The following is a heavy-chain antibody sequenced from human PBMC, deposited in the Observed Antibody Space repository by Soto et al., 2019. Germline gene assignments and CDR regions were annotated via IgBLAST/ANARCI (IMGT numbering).Heavy chain of an antibody. CDR1: GGTFSSYA. CDR3: ARASNYYDILTGYYPGTTNYYYYYGMDV. J-gene: IGHJ6*02. V-gene: IGHV1-69*13. D-gene: IGHD3-9*01. Sequence: SVKVSCKASGGTFSSYAISWVRQAPGQGLEWMGGISPIFGTANYAQKFQGRVTITADESTSTAYMELSSLRSEDTAVYYCARASNYYDILTGYYPGTTNYYYYYGMDVWGQGTTVTVSS. CDR2: ISPIFGTA.